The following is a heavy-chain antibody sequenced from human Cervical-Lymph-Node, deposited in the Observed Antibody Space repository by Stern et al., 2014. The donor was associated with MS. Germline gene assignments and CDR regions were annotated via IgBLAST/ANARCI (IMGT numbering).Heavy chain of an antibody. J-gene: IGHJ4*02. Sequence: VQLEESGGGVVPPGRSLRLSCAASGFIFSNYAMHWVRQAPGKGLDWVAFVSNEGSKQFYADSVKGRFTISRDNANNTLYLQMNSLRPEDTAVYYCGRDTCRGGGCYFRYWGQGILITVSS. CDR1: GFIFSNYA. CDR3: GRDTCRGGGCYFRY. D-gene: IGHD2-15*01. CDR2: VSNEGSKQ. V-gene: IGHV3-30-3*01.